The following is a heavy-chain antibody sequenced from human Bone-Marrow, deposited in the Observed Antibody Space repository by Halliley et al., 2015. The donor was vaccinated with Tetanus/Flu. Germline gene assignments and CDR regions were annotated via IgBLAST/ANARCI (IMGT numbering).Heavy chain of an antibody. CDR1: GYSFNDYG. CDR2: ISAYNGNT. Sequence: QLVQSGAEVKKPGASMKVSCKASGYSFNDYGITWMRQAPGQGPEWMGWISAYNGNTKYSERLQGRLIMTTDTSTSTAYMELRNLRSDDTAVYYCARGQAGGTFGASDYWGQGTLVTVSS. V-gene: IGHV1-18*01. J-gene: IGHJ4*02. D-gene: IGHD3-16*01. CDR3: ARGQAGGTFGASDY.